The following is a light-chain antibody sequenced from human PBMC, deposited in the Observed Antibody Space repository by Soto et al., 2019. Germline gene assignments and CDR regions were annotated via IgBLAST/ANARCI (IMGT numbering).Light chain of an antibody. CDR1: QSISTW. CDR2: KAS. CDR3: LQYLTYPWT. J-gene: IGKJ1*01. V-gene: IGKV1-5*03. Sequence: DIHMTQSPSTLSASVGDRVTITCRASQSISTWLAWYQQKPGKAPRLLIYKASSLESGVPSTFNGNGSGTEFALTVSSLHPDDFATYYCLQYLTYPWTFGQGTKVDIK.